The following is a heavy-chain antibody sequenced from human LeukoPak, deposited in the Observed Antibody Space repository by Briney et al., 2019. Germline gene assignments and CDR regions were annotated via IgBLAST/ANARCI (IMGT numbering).Heavy chain of an antibody. V-gene: IGHV4-61*01. D-gene: IGHD3-22*01. J-gene: IGHJ2*01. CDR1: GGSVSSGSNY. CDR2: IYYSGST. CDR3: ARDRYYYDSGSYFYFDL. Sequence: SETLSLTCTVSGGSVSSGSNYWSWIRQSPGKGLEWIGYIYYSGSTNYTPSLKSRVTISVDTSKNQFSLKLTSVTAADTAVYYCARDRYYYDSGSYFYFDLWGRGTLVTVSS.